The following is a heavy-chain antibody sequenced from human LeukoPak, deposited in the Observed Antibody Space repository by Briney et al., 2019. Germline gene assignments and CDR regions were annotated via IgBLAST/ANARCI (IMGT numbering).Heavy chain of an antibody. CDR3: ASIDSSGYYHIDY. Sequence: SETLSLTCTVSGGSISSYYWSWIRQPPGKGLEWIGYIYYSGSTYYNPSLKSRVTISVDTSKNQFSLKLSSVTAADTAVYYCASIDSSGYYHIDYWGQGTLVTVSS. CDR1: GGSISSYY. J-gene: IGHJ4*02. V-gene: IGHV4-59*08. D-gene: IGHD3-22*01. CDR2: IYYSGST.